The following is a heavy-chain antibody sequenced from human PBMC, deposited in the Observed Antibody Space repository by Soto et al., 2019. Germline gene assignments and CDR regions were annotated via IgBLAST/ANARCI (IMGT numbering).Heavy chain of an antibody. J-gene: IGHJ4*01. CDR3: AAHLHYDFWSGRFDY. CDR2: IVVGSGNT. D-gene: IGHD3-3*01. V-gene: IGHV1-58*01. CDR1: GFTFTSSA. Sequence: SVTVSCRASGFTFTSSAVQWVRQARGQRLELIGWIVVGSGNTNYAQKFQERVTITRDMSTSTAYMELSSLRSEDTAVYYCAAHLHYDFWSGRFDYWGQGTLVTVSS.